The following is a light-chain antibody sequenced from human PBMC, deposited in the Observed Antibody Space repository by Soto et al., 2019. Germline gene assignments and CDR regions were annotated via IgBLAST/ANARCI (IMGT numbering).Light chain of an antibody. J-gene: IGKJ5*01. V-gene: IGKV1-39*01. CDR1: QSISSF. Sequence: DIQMTQSPSSLSASVGDRVTISCRASQSISSFLNWYQQKPGKAPNVLIYAASSLQSGVPSRFSGSGSGTDFTLTISSLQPEDVATYYCQQSYTVPITFGQGTRLEIK. CDR3: QQSYTVPIT. CDR2: AAS.